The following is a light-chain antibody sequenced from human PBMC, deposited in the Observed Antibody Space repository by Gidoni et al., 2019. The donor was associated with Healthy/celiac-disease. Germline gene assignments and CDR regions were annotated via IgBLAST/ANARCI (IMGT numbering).Light chain of an antibody. CDR3: QQYYSTPYT. V-gene: IGKV4-1*01. CDR1: QSVLYSSNNKNY. J-gene: IGKJ2*01. Sequence: DIVMTQSPDSLAVSLGERATLHCKSSQSVLYSSNNKNYLAWYQQKPGQPPKLLIYWASTRETGVPDRFSGSGSGTGFTLTISSLQAEDVAVYYCQQYYSTPYTFGQGTKLEVK. CDR2: WAS.